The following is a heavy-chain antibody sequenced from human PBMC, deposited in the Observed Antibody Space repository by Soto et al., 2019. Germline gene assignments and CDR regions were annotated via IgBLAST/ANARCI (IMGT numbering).Heavy chain of an antibody. Sequence: PGGSLRLSCAASGFTFSSYWMSWVRQAPGKGLEWVANIKQDGSEKYYVDSVKGRFTISRDNAKNSLYLQMNSLRAEDTAVYYCARDAIDCSGGSCLKLVDYWGQGTLVTVSS. J-gene: IGHJ4*02. V-gene: IGHV3-7*01. CDR3: ARDAIDCSGGSCLKLVDY. D-gene: IGHD2-15*01. CDR2: IKQDGSEK. CDR1: GFTFSSYW.